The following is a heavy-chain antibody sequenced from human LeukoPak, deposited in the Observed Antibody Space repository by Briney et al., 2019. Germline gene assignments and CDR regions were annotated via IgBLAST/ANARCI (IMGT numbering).Heavy chain of an antibody. CDR2: IKSKIDGGTT. CDR1: GFTFSNAW. Sequence: PGGSLRLSCAASGFTFSNAWMSWVRQAPGRGLEWVGRIKSKIDGGTTDYAAPVKGRFTISRDDSKNTLYLQMNSLKTEDTAVYYCTTDKRPTQEWLGGDWFDPWGQGVLVTVSS. J-gene: IGHJ5*02. V-gene: IGHV3-15*01. D-gene: IGHD3-10*01. CDR3: TTDKRPTQEWLGGDWFDP.